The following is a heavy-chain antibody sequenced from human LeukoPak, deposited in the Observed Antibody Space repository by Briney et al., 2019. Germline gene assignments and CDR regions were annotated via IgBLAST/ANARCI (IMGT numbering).Heavy chain of an antibody. D-gene: IGHD1-26*01. CDR3: ARPGMEGATTDAFDI. J-gene: IGHJ3*02. V-gene: IGHV5-51*01. CDR2: IYPGDSET. Sequence: GESLKISCKGSGYSFTTYWIAWVRQMPGKGLEWMGIIYPGDSETRYSPSFQGLVTISADKSISTAYLQWSSLKASDTAMYYCARPGMEGATTDAFDIWGQGTMVTVSS. CDR1: GYSFTTYW.